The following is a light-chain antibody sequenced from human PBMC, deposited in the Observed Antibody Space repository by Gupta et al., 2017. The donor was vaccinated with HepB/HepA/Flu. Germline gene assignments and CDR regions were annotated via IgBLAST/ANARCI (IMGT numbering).Light chain of an antibody. CDR3: CSHAGSNTPYV. CDR1: SSDVGNYKD. CDR2: DVT. V-gene: IGLV2-11*01. Sequence: QSALTQPRSVSGSPGQSVTISCTGTSSDVGNYKDVSWYQQHPGKAPKLIIYDVTKRPSGVPDRFFGSKSGNTASLTISGLQADDEADYYCCSHAGSNTPYVFGTGTRVTAL. J-gene: IGLJ1*01.